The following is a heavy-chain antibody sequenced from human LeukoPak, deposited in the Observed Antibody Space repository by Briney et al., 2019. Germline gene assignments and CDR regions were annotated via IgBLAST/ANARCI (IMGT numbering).Heavy chain of an antibody. J-gene: IGHJ5*02. D-gene: IGHD1-20*01. Sequence: ASVKVSCKASGYTFTSYGFTWVRQAPGQGLEWMGWISAYNGNTNYAQKLQGRVTMTADTSTSTAYMELRSLRSEDTAVYYCAREGGITGWFDPWGQGTLVTVSS. CDR3: AREGGITGWFDP. V-gene: IGHV1-18*01. CDR2: ISAYNGNT. CDR1: GYTFTSYG.